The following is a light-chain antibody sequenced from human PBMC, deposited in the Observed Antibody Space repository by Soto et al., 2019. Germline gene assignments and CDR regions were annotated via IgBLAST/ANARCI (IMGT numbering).Light chain of an antibody. CDR1: QSVSSNY. J-gene: IGKJ4*01. CDR3: QRYGSSPPLT. CDR2: GAS. V-gene: IGKV3-20*01. Sequence: EIVLMQSQGTLSLSPGERATLSCRASQSVSSNYLAWYQQKPGQAPRLLIDGASRRATGIADRFSGSGSGTDFTLTISRLEPEDFAVYYCQRYGSSPPLTFGGGTKVEIK.